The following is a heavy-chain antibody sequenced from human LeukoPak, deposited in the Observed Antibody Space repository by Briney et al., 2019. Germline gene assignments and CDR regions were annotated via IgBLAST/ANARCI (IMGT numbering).Heavy chain of an antibody. Sequence: GGSLRLSCAASGFTFSNYWMHWVRQAPGKGLVWVSRINSDGINTSYADSVKGRFTISRDNTKNTLNLQMNSLRAEDTAVYYCARETHYDSSGYHNDYWGQGTLVTVSS. CDR3: ARETHYDSSGYHNDY. CDR2: INSDGINT. CDR1: GFTFSNYW. V-gene: IGHV3-74*01. J-gene: IGHJ4*02. D-gene: IGHD3-22*01.